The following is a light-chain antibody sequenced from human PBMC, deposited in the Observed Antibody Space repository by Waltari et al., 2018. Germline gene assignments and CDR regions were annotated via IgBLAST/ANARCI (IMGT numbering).Light chain of an antibody. CDR1: QNIATF. Sequence: DIQMTQSPSSLSASVGDRVTITCRASQNIATFLNWYQQKSGGAPKLLIYGASSLQSGVPSRFSGSGSGTDFTLTISSLQPDDFATYYCQQSYSTPRYTFGQGTNLEI. CDR3: QQSYSTPRYT. J-gene: IGKJ2*01. CDR2: GAS. V-gene: IGKV1-39*01.